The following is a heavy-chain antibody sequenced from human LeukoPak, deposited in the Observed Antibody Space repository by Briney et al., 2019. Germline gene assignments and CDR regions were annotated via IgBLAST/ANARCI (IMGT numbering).Heavy chain of an antibody. D-gene: IGHD2-2*01. CDR3: AKDGGVVPAALNPAYYGMDV. CDR1: GYTFTSYG. J-gene: IGHJ6*02. Sequence: ASVKVSCKASGYTFTSYGISWVRQAPGQGLEWMGWISAYNGNTNYAQKLQGRVTMTTDTSTSTAYMELRSLRSDDTAVYYCAKDGGVVPAALNPAYYGMDVWGQGTTVTVSS. CDR2: ISAYNGNT. V-gene: IGHV1-18*01.